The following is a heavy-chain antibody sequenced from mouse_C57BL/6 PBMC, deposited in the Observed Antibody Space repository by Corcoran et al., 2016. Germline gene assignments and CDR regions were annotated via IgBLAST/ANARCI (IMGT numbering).Heavy chain of an antibody. V-gene: IGHV1-26*01. CDR1: GYTFTDYY. Sequence: EVQLQQSGPELVKPGASVKISCKASGYTFTDYYMNWVKQSHGKSLEWIGDINPNNGGTSYNQKFKGKATLTVDKSSSTAYMELRSLTSEDSAVYYCATLLAYYAMDYWGQGTSVTVS. D-gene: IGHD2-10*01. J-gene: IGHJ4*01. CDR3: ATLLAYYAMDY. CDR2: INPNNGGT.